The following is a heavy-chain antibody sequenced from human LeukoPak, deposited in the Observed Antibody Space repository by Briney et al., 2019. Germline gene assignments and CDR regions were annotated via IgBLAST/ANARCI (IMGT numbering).Heavy chain of an antibody. CDR3: ATSPRLDYYFDY. D-gene: IGHD3-16*01. J-gene: IGHJ4*02. V-gene: IGHV1-24*01. Sequence: ASVTVSCKVSGYTLTELSMHWVRQAPGKGLEWMGGFDPEDGETIYAQKFQGRVTMTEDTSTDTAYMELSSLRSEDTAVYYCATSPRLDYYFDYWGQGTLVTVSS. CDR2: FDPEDGET. CDR1: GYTLTELS.